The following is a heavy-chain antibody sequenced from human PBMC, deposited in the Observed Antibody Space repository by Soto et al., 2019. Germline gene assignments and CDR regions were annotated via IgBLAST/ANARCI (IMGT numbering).Heavy chain of an antibody. J-gene: IGHJ4*02. Sequence: PGGSLRLSCAVSGFTFSAFAMYWVRQAPGKGLEWVALTSYDGRNEDYAESVRGRFTISRDNSKNTLYLDMNSLSAEDSAVYFCAKGVVREPAYFDDWGQGTLVTVSS. CDR2: TSYDGRNE. V-gene: IGHV3-30*18. CDR1: GFTFSAFA. D-gene: IGHD3-10*01. CDR3: AKGVVREPAYFDD.